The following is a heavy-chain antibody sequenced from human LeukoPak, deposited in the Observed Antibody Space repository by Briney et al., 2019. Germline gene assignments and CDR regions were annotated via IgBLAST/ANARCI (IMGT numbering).Heavy chain of an antibody. Sequence: PGGSLRLSCAASGFTFSTFSNYGMSWVRQAPGKGLEWVSAISDSGGKTYYADSMKGRFTISRDNSKNTLYLQMNSLRAEDTAVHYCAKHGSGRYFDYWGRGTLVTVSS. J-gene: IGHJ4*02. CDR2: ISDSGGKT. D-gene: IGHD6-19*01. CDR3: AKHGSGRYFDY. V-gene: IGHV3-23*01. CDR1: GFTFSTFSNYG.